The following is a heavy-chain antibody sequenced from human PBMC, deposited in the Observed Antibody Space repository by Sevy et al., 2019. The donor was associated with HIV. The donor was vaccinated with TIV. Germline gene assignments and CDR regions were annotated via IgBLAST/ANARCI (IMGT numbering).Heavy chain of an antibody. CDR2: ISDGGTTT. V-gene: IGHV3-23*01. J-gene: IGHJ4*02. D-gene: IGHD1-1*01. Sequence: GGSLRLSCAASGFTFSSHVMNWVRQAPGKGLEWVSVISDGGTTTYYADSVRGRFTISRDESKNSLYLQMNSLRAEDTAVYYCAGRRLGGWNGYFDSWGQGTLVTVSS. CDR1: GFTFSSHV. CDR3: AGRRLGGWNGYFDS.